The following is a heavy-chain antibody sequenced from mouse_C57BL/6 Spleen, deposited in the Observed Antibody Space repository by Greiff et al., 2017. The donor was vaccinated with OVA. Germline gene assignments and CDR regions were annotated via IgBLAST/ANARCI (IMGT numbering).Heavy chain of an antibody. V-gene: IGHV1-42*01. CDR3: ARWDRMDY. J-gene: IGHJ4*01. D-gene: IGHD3-3*01. CDR2: INPSTGGT. Sequence: EVQLQQSGPELVKPGASVKISCKASGYSFTGYYMNWVKQSPEKSLEWIGEINPSTGGTTYNQKFKAKATLTVDKSSSTAYMQLKSLTSEDSAVYYCARWDRMDYWGQGTSVTVSS. CDR1: GYSFTGYY.